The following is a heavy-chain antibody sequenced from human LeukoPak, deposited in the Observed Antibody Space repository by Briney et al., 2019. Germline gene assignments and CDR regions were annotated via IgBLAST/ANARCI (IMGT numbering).Heavy chain of an antibody. CDR2: INAGNGNT. CDR1: GYTFTSYA. CDR3: ARADGLAVTGSSAFDL. V-gene: IGHV1-3*01. Sequence: ASVKVSCKASGYTFTSYAMHWVRQAPGQRLEWMGWINAGNGNTKYSQKFQGRVTMTIDTSTTTGYMELRSLRSDDTALYYCARADGLAVTGSSAFDLWGQGTMVTVSS. J-gene: IGHJ3*01. D-gene: IGHD6-19*01.